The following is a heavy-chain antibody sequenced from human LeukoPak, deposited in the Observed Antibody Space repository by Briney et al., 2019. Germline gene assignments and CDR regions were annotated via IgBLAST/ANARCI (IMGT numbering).Heavy chain of an antibody. CDR2: INHSAST. CDR1: GGSFSGYY. Sequence: SESLSLTCAVYGGSFSGYYWSWMRQPPGKGLEWIGEINHSASTNYNPSLKSRVTISVDTSKNQFSLKLSSVTAADTAVYYCAREGRYFDWLPPIDYWGQGTLVTVSS. V-gene: IGHV4-34*01. CDR3: AREGRYFDWLPPIDY. J-gene: IGHJ4*02. D-gene: IGHD3-9*01.